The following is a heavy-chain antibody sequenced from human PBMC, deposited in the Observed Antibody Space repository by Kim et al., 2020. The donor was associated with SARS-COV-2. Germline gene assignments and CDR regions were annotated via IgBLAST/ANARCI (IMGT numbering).Heavy chain of an antibody. D-gene: IGHD3-22*01. CDR1: GGSISSYY. Sequence: SETLSLTCTVSGGSISSYYWSWIRQPPGKGLEWIGYIYYSGSTNYNPSLKSRVTISVDTSKNQFSLKLSSVTAADTAVYYCASPGDYYDSSGYAFDIWGQGTMVTVSS. J-gene: IGHJ3*02. CDR2: IYYSGST. CDR3: ASPGDYYDSSGYAFDI. V-gene: IGHV4-59*01.